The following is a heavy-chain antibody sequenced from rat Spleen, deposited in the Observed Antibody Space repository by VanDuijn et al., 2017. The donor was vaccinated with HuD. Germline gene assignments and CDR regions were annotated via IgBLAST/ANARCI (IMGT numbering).Heavy chain of an antibody. V-gene: IGHV5-29*01. CDR1: GFTFSDNY. D-gene: IGHD4-4*01. CDR2: ISHDGSST. J-gene: IGHJ1*01. Sequence: EVQLVESDGGLVQPGRSLKLSCAVSGFTFSDNYMAWVRQAPTKGLEWVATISHDGSSTYYRDPEKGRFTISRDNARSTLNLQMDSLRSEDTAIYYCTRRGYLSDWYFDFWGPGTMVTVSS. CDR3: TRRGYLSDWYFDF.